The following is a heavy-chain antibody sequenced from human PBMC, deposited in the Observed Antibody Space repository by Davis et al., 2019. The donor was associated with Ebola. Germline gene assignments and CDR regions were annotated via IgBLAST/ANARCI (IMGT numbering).Heavy chain of an antibody. CDR1: GYTFTSYY. V-gene: IGHV1-46*01. D-gene: IGHD4-23*01. Sequence: ASVKVSCKASGYTFTSYYMHWVRQAPGQGLEWMGIINPSGGSTSYAQKFQGRVTMTRDTSTSTVYMELSSLRSEDTAVYYCARVTRKGYGGNSIVDYWGQGTLVTVSS. J-gene: IGHJ4*02. CDR2: INPSGGST. CDR3: ARVTRKGYGGNSIVDY.